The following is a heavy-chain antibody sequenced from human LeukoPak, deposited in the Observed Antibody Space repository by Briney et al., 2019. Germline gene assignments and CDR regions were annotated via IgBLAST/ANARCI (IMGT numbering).Heavy chain of an antibody. V-gene: IGHV4-39*07. Sequence: PSETLSLTCTVSGGSISSSSYYWGWIRQPPGKGLEWIGSIYYSGSTYYNPSLKSRVTISVDTSKNQFSLKLSSVTAADTAVYYCAIATWSGYAFDIWGQGTMVTVSS. CDR2: IYYSGST. D-gene: IGHD3-3*01. J-gene: IGHJ3*02. CDR1: GGSISSSSYY. CDR3: AIATWSGYAFDI.